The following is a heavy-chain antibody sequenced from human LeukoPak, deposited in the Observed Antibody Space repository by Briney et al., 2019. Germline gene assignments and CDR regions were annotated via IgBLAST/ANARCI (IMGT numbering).Heavy chain of an antibody. Sequence: SETLSLTCAVSGGSISSGHYYWTWIRQPAGKGLEWIGCVDTSGKTNYNPSVKSRVTMSLDTSKNQFSVSLTSVTAADTGSYYCARGSSVGGTLFHHYWGQGTLVSVSS. D-gene: IGHD6-19*01. CDR3: ARGSSVGGTLFHHY. J-gene: IGHJ4*02. CDR2: VDTSGKT. V-gene: IGHV4-61*02. CDR1: GGSISSGHYY.